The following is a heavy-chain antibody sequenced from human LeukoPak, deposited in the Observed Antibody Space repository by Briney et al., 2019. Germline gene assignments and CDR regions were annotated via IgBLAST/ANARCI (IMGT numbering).Heavy chain of an antibody. CDR1: GGSISSYY. CDR2: IYYSGST. Sequence: SETLSLTCTVSGGSISSYYWSWIRQPPGKGLEWIGYIYYSGSTNYNPSLKSRVTISVDTSKNQFSLKLSSVTAADTAVYYCARDLRGDAVDIWGQGTMVTVSS. CDR3: ARDLRGDAVDI. J-gene: IGHJ3*02. D-gene: IGHD1-26*01. V-gene: IGHV4-59*01.